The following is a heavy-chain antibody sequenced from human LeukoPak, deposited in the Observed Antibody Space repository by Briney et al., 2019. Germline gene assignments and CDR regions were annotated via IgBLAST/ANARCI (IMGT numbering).Heavy chain of an antibody. D-gene: IGHD5-24*01. J-gene: IGHJ3*02. V-gene: IGHV3-48*03. CDR2: ISSTGSSI. Sequence: LPGGSLRLSCAASGFTFSSYEMNWVRQAAGKGLEWHSYISSTGSSIYYADSVKGRFTSSRENAKNSLYLQMNSLRAEDTAVYYCARQGGEMTTISNAFDIWGQGTMVTVSS. CDR3: ARQGGEMTTISNAFDI. CDR1: GFTFSSYE.